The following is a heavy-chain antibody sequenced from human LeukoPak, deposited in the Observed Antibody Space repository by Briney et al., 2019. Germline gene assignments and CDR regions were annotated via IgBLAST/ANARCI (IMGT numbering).Heavy chain of an antibody. D-gene: IGHD3-22*01. J-gene: IGHJ4*02. CDR1: GFTFSSSN. CDR3: ARDLRVVITGSFDS. Sequence: GGSLRLSCAGSGFTFSSSNMNWVRQAPGKGLEWVSYISGSSSPIYYADSVKGRFTISRDNAKNSLYLQMNSLRAEDTALYYCARDLRVVITGSFDSWGQGTLVTVSS. V-gene: IGHV3-48*04. CDR2: ISGSSSPI.